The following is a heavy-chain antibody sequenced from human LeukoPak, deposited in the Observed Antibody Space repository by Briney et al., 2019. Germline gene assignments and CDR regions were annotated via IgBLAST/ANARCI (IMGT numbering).Heavy chain of an antibody. CDR1: GFTFSSDA. V-gene: IGHV3-23*01. CDR3: AKDPSFSYYTPFDY. Sequence: PGGSLRLSCAASGFTFSSDAMSCVRQAPGKGLEWVSAISGSGGSTYYADSVKGRFTISRDNSKNTLYLQMNSLRAEDTAAYYCAKDPSFSYYTPFDYWGQGTLVTVSS. D-gene: IGHD3-22*01. CDR2: ISGSGGST. J-gene: IGHJ4*02.